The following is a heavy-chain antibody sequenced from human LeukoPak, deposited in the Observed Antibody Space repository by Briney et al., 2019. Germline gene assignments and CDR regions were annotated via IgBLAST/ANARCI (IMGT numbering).Heavy chain of an antibody. D-gene: IGHD3-22*01. V-gene: IGHV1-46*01. CDR1: GYTFTGYY. CDR3: ARVPTGYDSSSDAFDI. CDR2: INPSGGST. Sequence: GASVKVSCKASGYTFTGYYMHWVRQAPGQGLEWMGIINPSGGSTSYAQKFQGRVTMTRDMSTSTVYMELSSLRSEDTAVYYCARVPTGYDSSSDAFDIWGQGTMVTVSS. J-gene: IGHJ3*02.